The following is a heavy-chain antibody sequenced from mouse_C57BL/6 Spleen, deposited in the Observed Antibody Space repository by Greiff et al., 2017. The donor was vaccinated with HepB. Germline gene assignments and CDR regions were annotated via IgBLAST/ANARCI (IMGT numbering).Heavy chain of an antibody. Sequence: DVKLVESGGGLVQPGGSLKLSCAASGFTFSDYYMYWVRQTPEKRLEWVAYISNGGGSTYYPDTVKGRFTISRDNAKNTLYLQMSRLKSEDTAMYYCARPHGNDGYYTWFAYWGQGTLVTVSA. V-gene: IGHV5-12*01. CDR1: GFTFSDYY. CDR3: ARPHGNDGYYTWFAY. CDR2: ISNGGGST. J-gene: IGHJ3*01. D-gene: IGHD2-3*01.